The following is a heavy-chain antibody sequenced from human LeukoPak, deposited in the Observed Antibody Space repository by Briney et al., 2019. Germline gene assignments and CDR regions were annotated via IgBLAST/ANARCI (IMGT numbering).Heavy chain of an antibody. CDR2: IYTSGST. V-gene: IGHV4-4*07. CDR1: GGSISSYY. D-gene: IGHD5-18*01. J-gene: IGHJ4*02. Sequence: PSETLSLTCTVSGGSISSYYWSWIRQPAGKGLEWIGRIYTSGSTNYNPSLKSRVTMSVDTSKNQFSLKLSSVTAADTAVYYCARHYVDPRDSYGYQIDYWGQGTLVTVSS. CDR3: ARHYVDPRDSYGYQIDY.